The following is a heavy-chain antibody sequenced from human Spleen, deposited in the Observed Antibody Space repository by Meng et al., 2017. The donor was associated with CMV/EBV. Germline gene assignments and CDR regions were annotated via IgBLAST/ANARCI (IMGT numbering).Heavy chain of an antibody. CDR3: ARGGGKTYYDFWSGYYMN. CDR1: GYTFTDQF. Sequence: ASVKVSCKASGYTFTDQFIHWVRQAPGHGLQWMGWINPNSGGTNYEQKFQSRVTMTRDTSISTAYMELNSLRADDTGVYYCARGGGKTYYDFWSGYYMNWGQGTQVTVSS. J-gene: IGHJ4*02. D-gene: IGHD3-3*01. V-gene: IGHV1-2*02. CDR2: INPNSGGT.